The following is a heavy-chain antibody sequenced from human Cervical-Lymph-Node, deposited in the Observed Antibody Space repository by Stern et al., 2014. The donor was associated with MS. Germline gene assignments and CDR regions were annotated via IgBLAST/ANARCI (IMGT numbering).Heavy chain of an antibody. V-gene: IGHV3-33*01. Sequence: VQLVESGGGVVQPGRSLRLSCAASGFTFSSYGMHWVRQAPGKGLEWVAVIWYDGSNKYYADSVKGRFTISRDNSKNTLYLQMNSLRAEDTAVYYCARVAGAREGAFDIWGQGTMVTVSS. CDR3: ARVAGAREGAFDI. CDR2: IWYDGSNK. J-gene: IGHJ3*02. CDR1: GFTFSSYG. D-gene: IGHD1-26*01.